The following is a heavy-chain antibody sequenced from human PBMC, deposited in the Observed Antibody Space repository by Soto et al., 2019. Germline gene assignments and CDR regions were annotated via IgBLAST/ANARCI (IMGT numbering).Heavy chain of an antibody. Sequence: QVQLQQWGAGLLKPSETLSLTCAVYGGSFSGYYWSWIRQPPGKGLEWIGEIKHSGSTNYNPCLKSRVTISVDTSKNQFSLKLSSVTAADTAVYYCARGGIASVGMDVWGQGTTVTVSS. CDR1: GGSFSGYY. CDR2: IKHSGST. D-gene: IGHD6-25*01. J-gene: IGHJ6*02. V-gene: IGHV4-34*01. CDR3: ARGGIASVGMDV.